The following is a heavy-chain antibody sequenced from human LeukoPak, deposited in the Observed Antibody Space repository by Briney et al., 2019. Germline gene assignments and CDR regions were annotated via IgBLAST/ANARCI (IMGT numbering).Heavy chain of an antibody. J-gene: IGHJ4*02. D-gene: IGHD2-15*01. CDR1: GGSISSGSYS. CDR2: ISYSGNT. V-gene: IGHV4-30-4*07. CDR3: ATTLGYCSGGSCYDVDY. Sequence: PSETLSLTCAVSGGSISSGSYSWSWIRQPPGKGLEWIGYISYSGNTYYNPSLESRLTISVDTSKNQFSLNLSSVTAADTAVYYCATTLGYCSGGSCYDVDYWGQGTLVTVSS.